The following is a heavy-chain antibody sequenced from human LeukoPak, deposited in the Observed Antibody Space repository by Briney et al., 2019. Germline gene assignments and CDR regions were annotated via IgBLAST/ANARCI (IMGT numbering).Heavy chain of an antibody. Sequence: SETLSLTCTISGVSMKGATYYWSWIRQPAGKGLGWIGRIYTSGGSLYNPSLKSRVTMSVDPSKNQFSMNLTSVTAADTAVYYCARRDDWFDPWGQGTLVTVSS. V-gene: IGHV4-61*02. CDR1: GVSMKGATYY. J-gene: IGHJ5*02. CDR3: ARRDDWFDP. CDR2: IYTSGGS.